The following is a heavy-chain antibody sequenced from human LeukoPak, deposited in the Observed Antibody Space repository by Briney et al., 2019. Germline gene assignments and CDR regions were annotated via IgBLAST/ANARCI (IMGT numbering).Heavy chain of an antibody. CDR3: ARGHTAVTRHFDF. CDR2: ISSGSSAI. V-gene: IGHV3-21*01. CDR1: GFTLTTYS. D-gene: IGHD4-17*01. J-gene: IGHJ4*02. Sequence: GGSLRLSCEASGFTLTTYSMTWVRQAPGTGLEWVSIISSGSSAIFSADALKGRFTISRDDAKNLLYLDMNSLRAEDTAVYYCARGHTAVTRHFDFWGQGTLVTVSS.